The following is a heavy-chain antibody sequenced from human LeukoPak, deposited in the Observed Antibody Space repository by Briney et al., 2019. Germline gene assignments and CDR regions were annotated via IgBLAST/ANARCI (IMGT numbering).Heavy chain of an antibody. CDR2: INPNSGGT. CDR1: GYTVTGYY. D-gene: IGHD2-2*01. CDR3: ASARYCSSTSCSWFDP. Sequence: ASVKVSCKASGYTVTGYYMHWVRQAPGQGLEWRGWINPNSGGTNYAQKFQGRVTMTRDTSISTAYMELSRLRSDATAVYYCASARYCSSTSCSWFDPWGQGTLVTVSS. V-gene: IGHV1-2*02. J-gene: IGHJ5*02.